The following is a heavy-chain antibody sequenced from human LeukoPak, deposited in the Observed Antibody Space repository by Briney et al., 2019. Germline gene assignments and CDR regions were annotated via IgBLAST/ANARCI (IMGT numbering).Heavy chain of an antibody. J-gene: IGHJ3*02. CDR1: GGSISSSSYY. Sequence: SETLSLTCTVSGGSISSSSYYWGWIRQPPGKGLEWIGSIYYSGSTYDNPSLKSPVTISVDTSKNQFSLKLSSVTAADTAVYYCARRSIVGALDAFDIWGQGTMVTVSS. V-gene: IGHV4-39*07. CDR2: IYYSGST. CDR3: ARRSIVGALDAFDI. D-gene: IGHD1-26*01.